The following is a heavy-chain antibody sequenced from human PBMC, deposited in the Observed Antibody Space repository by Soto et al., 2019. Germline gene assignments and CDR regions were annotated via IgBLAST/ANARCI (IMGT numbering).Heavy chain of an antibody. J-gene: IGHJ4*02. Sequence: PSETLSLTCAVYGGSFSGYYWSWIRQPPGKGLEWIGEINHSGSTNYNPSLKSRVTISVDTSKNQFSLRLSPVTAADTAVYYCARVDYDFWSGYALSFDYWGQGTLVTVSS. CDR3: ARVDYDFWSGYALSFDY. CDR2: INHSGST. D-gene: IGHD3-3*01. CDR1: GGSFSGYY. V-gene: IGHV4-34*01.